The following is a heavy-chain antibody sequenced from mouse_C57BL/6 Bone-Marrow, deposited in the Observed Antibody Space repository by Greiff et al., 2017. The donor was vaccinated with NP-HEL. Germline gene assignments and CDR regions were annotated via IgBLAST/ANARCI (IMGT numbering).Heavy chain of an antibody. D-gene: IGHD1-1*01. CDR3: ARPHYYGSRYWYFDV. Sequence: VMLVESGGGLVKPGGSLKLSCAASGFTFSSYTMSWVRQTPEKRLAWVATISGGGGNTYYPDSVKGRFTISRDNAKNTLYLHMSSLRSEDTALYYCARPHYYGSRYWYFDVWGTGTTVTVSS. CDR1: GFTFSSYT. J-gene: IGHJ1*03. CDR2: ISGGGGNT. V-gene: IGHV5-9*01.